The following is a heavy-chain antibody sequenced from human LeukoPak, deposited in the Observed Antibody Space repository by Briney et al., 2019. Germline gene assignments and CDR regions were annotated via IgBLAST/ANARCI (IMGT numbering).Heavy chain of an antibody. Sequence: SETLSLTCTVSGGSISSSSYYWGWIRQPPGKGLEWIGSIYYSGSTYYNPSLKSRVTISVDTSKNQFSLKLSSVTAADTAVYYCARDPLAGPLDYWGQGTLVTVSS. CDR3: ARDPLAGPLDY. CDR2: IYYSGST. D-gene: IGHD6-19*01. V-gene: IGHV4-39*07. J-gene: IGHJ4*02. CDR1: GGSISSSSYY.